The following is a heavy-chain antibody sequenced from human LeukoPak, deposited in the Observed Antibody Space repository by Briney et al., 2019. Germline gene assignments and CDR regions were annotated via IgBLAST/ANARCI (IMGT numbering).Heavy chain of an antibody. J-gene: IGHJ6*02. V-gene: IGHV1-69*04. Sequence: ASVKVSCKASGGTFSRYAISWVRQAPGQGLEWMGRIIPILGIANYAQKFQGRVTITADKSTSTAYMELSSLRSEDTAVYYCARVGGYSGYDDYYYGMDVWGQGTTVTVSS. D-gene: IGHD5-12*01. CDR3: ARVGGYSGYDDYYYGMDV. CDR1: GGTFSRYA. CDR2: IIPILGIA.